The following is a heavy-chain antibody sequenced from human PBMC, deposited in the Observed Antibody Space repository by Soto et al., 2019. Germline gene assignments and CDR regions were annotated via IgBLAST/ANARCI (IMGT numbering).Heavy chain of an antibody. V-gene: IGHV3-30*18. CDR3: AKALGAVLAVPFDY. CDR2: ISYDGSNK. D-gene: IGHD2-15*01. J-gene: IGHJ4*02. Sequence: QVQLVESGGGVVQPGRSLRLSCAASGFTFSSYGMHWVRQAPGKGLEWVAVISYDGSNKYYADSVKGRFTISRDNSKNTLYLQMNSLRAEDTAVYYCAKALGAVLAVPFDYWGQGTLVTVSS. CDR1: GFTFSSYG.